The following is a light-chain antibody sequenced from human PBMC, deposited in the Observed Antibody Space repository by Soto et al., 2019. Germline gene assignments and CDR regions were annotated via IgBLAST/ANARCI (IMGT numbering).Light chain of an antibody. CDR3: KQSDRSPYT. CDR1: QSINIY. Sequence: DIQMTQSPSSLFASVGDRVTVTCRASQSINIYLNWYQQKPGKAPTLLIYGASSLQSGVPSRFSGGGSRTDFTLTISALQPEDFATYYCKQSDRSPYTFGQVTKLEIK. V-gene: IGKV1-39*01. J-gene: IGKJ2*01. CDR2: GAS.